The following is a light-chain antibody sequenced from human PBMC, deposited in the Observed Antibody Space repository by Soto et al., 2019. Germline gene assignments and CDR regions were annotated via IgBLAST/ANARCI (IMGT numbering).Light chain of an antibody. CDR3: QQYGRSPYT. Sequence: EIVLTQSPGTLSLSPGERATLSCRASQSVSNYYLAWYQHKPGQAPRLLIYATSSRATGIPHRFSGSGSGTDLTLTISGLEPEDFAVYYCQQYGRSPYTFGQWTKLEVK. J-gene: IGKJ2*01. CDR2: ATS. CDR1: QSVSNYY. V-gene: IGKV3-20*01.